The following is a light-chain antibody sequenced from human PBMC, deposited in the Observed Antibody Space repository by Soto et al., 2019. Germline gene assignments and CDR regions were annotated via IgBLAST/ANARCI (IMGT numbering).Light chain of an antibody. J-gene: IGKJ4*01. CDR2: AAS. CDR1: QSISSN. Sequence: DIQMTQSPTSLSASVGDRVTITCRASQSISSNLHWYKQKPGKAPKLLIYAASTLQSGVPSRLSGCGSGTDFTLTISSLQPEDFATYYCQQSYNTPRSFGGGTKVEIK. V-gene: IGKV1-39*01. CDR3: QQSYNTPRS.